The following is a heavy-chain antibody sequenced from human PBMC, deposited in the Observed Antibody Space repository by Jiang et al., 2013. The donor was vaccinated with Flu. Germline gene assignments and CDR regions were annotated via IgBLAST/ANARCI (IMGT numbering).Heavy chain of an antibody. Sequence: ETLSLTCAVYGGSFSGYYWSWIRQPPGKGLEWIGEINHSGSTNYNPSLKSRVTISVDTSKNQFSLKLSSVTAADTAVYYCAREGKNWGSGPMDWFDPWGQGTLVTVSS. V-gene: IGHV4-34*01. D-gene: IGHD7-27*01. CDR3: AREGKNWGSGPMDWFDP. J-gene: IGHJ5*02. CDR1: GGSFSGYY. CDR2: INHSGST.